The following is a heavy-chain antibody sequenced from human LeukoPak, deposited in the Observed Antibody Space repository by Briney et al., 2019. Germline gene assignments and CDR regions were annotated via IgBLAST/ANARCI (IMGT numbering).Heavy chain of an antibody. V-gene: IGHV3-7*01. CDR1: GFTFSSYW. Sequence: QPGGSLRLSCAASGFTFSSYWMSWVRQAPGKGLEWVANIKQGGSEKHYVDSVQGRFTISRDDANNSLYLQMNSLRADDTAVYSCAREGREGRGFDYWGQGTLVTVSS. J-gene: IGHJ4*02. CDR3: AREGREGRGFDY. CDR2: IKQGGSEK. D-gene: IGHD1-26*01.